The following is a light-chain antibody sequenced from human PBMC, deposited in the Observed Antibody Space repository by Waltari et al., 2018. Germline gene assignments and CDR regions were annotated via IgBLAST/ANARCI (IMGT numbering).Light chain of an antibody. Sequence: EIVLTQSPATLSLSPGERATLSCRASQSVSSLLAWYQQMPGQAPRLLIHDASNRATGIPARFSGSGSGTDFTLTISSLEPEDFAVYYCQQRADWPLTFGGGTKVEIK. CDR1: QSVSSL. CDR3: QQRADWPLT. J-gene: IGKJ4*01. V-gene: IGKV3-11*01. CDR2: DAS.